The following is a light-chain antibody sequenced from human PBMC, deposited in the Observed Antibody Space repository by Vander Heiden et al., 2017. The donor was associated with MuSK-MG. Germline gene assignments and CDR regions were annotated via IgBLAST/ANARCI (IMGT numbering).Light chain of an antibody. V-gene: IGLV3-1*01. Sequence: SYELTHPPSVSVSPGQTASITCSGHKLGDKYVCGYQQKPGKSPLLVIYQDMKRPTGIPERFSGANIGNTATLTISETQAVDEADYYCQAWDTSALVFGGGTKLTVL. CDR2: QDM. CDR1: KLGDKY. J-gene: IGLJ2*01. CDR3: QAWDTSALV.